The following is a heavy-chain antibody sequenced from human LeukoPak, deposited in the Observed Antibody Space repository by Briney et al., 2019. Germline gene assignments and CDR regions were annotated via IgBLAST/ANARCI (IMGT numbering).Heavy chain of an antibody. D-gene: IGHD4-17*01. J-gene: IGHJ4*02. Sequence: KASGTLSLTCTVSNGSVSIYYWSWVRQPAGKGLEWIGRISASGSTNYNPSLKSRVTMSLDTSKNQFSLKLSSVTAADTAVYYCAREITVTRPFDYWGPGTLVTVSS. CDR2: ISASGST. CDR3: AREITVTRPFDY. V-gene: IGHV4-4*07. CDR1: NGSVSIYY.